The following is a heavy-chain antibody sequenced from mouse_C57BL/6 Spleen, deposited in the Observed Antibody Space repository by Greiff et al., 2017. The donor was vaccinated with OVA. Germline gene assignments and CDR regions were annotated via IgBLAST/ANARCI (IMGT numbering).Heavy chain of an antibody. D-gene: IGHD3-1*01. CDR3: ARSGATGDYAMDY. V-gene: IGHV1-59*01. CDR1: GYTFTSYW. CDR2: IDPSDSYT. Sequence: VQLQQPGAELVRPGTSVKLSCKASGYTFTSYWMHWVKQRPGQGLEWIGVIDPSDSYTNYNQKFKGKATLTVDTSSSTAYMQLSSLTSEDSAVYYCARSGATGDYAMDYWGQGTSVTVSS. J-gene: IGHJ4*01.